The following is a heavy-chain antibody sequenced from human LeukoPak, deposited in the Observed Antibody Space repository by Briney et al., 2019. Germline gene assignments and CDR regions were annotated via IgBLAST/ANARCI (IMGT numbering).Heavy chain of an antibody. J-gene: IGHJ6*03. CDR1: GYTFTSYD. Sequence: GASVKVSCKASGYTFTSYDINWVRQAPGQRLEWMGWMNPNSGNTAYAQKFQGRVTMTRNTFISTAYMELSSLRSEDTAVYYCARGRSAIYCSSTSCSQAIYYMDVWGKGTTVTISS. CDR3: ARGRSAIYCSSTSCSQAIYYMDV. D-gene: IGHD2-2*01. V-gene: IGHV1-8*01. CDR2: MNPNSGNT.